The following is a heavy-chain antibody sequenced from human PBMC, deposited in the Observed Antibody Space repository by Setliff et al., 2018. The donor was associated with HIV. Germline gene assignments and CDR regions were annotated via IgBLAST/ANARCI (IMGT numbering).Heavy chain of an antibody. D-gene: IGHD2-15*01. CDR3: ARGGLGVVGAIDY. CDR1: GGSFGGYY. CDR2: IIHSGGT. J-gene: IGHJ4*02. V-gene: IGHV4-34*01. Sequence: PSETLSLTCAVYGGSFGGYYWTWIRQPPGRGLEWIGEIIHSGGTNYNRSLKSRVTISVDTSKDQFSLNLSSVTAADTAVYYCARGGLGVVGAIDYWSQGTLVTVSS.